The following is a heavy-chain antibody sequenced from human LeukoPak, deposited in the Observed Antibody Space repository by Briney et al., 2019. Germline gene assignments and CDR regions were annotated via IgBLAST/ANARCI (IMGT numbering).Heavy chain of an antibody. CDR2: FSGSGGNT. D-gene: IGHD6-13*01. V-gene: IGHV3-23*01. CDR3: ARGLKVSSWYY. CDR1: GFTFSSYA. Sequence: GGSLRLSCAASGFTFSSYAMSWVRQAPGKGLEWVSTFSGSGGNTYYADSVKGRFTISRDNSKNTLYLQMNSLRSEDTAVYYCARGLKVSSWYYWGQGTLVTVSS. J-gene: IGHJ4*02.